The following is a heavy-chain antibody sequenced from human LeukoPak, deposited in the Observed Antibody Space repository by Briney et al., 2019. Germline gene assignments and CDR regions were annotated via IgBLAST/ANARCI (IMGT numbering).Heavy chain of an antibody. CDR3: ARTMNWNYDYFDY. D-gene: IGHD1-7*01. CDR1: GDSIGSHY. J-gene: IGHJ4*02. V-gene: IGHV4-59*11. CDR2: IYYSGST. Sequence: SETLSLTCTVSGDSIGSHYWSWIRQPPGKGLEWIGYIYYSGSTNYNPSLKSRVTISVDTSKNQFSLKLSSVTAADTAVYYCARTMNWNYDYFDYWGQGTLVTVSS.